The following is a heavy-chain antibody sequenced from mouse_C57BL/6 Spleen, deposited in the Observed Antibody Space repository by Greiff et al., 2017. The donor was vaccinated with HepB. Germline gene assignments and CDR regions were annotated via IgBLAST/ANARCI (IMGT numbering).Heavy chain of an antibody. V-gene: IGHV1-64*01. CDR1: GYTFTSYW. J-gene: IGHJ3*01. D-gene: IGHD2-3*01. Sequence: VQLQQSGAELVKPGASVKLSCKASGYTFTSYWMHWVKQRPGQGLEWIGMIHPNSGSTNYNEKFKSKATLTVDKSSSTAYMQLSSLTSEDSAVYYCASPKGFGYDGYFFAYWGQGTLVTVSA. CDR3: ASPKGFGYDGYFFAY. CDR2: IHPNSGST.